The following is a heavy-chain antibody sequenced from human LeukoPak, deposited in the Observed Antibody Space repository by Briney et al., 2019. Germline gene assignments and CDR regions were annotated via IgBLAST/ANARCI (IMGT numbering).Heavy chain of an antibody. CDR3: ASHAEKGYSSSWSYFDY. J-gene: IGHJ4*02. V-gene: IGHV4-39*01. Sequence: PGGSLRLSCAASGFTFSSYAMSWVRQPPGKGLEWIGSIYYSGSTYYNPSLKTRVTISVDTSKNQFSLDLSSVTAADTAVYLCASHAEKGYSSSWSYFDYWGQGILVIVSS. D-gene: IGHD6-13*01. CDR1: GFTFSSYA. CDR2: IYYSGST.